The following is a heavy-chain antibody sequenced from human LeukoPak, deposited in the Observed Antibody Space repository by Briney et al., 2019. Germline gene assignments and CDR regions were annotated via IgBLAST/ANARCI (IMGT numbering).Heavy chain of an antibody. Sequence: PGGSLRHSCAASGFTFSSYDIHWVRQATGKGLEWVSGIDTTGDTYYSGSVKGRFTISRENAKNSLYLQMNSLRAGDTAVYYCARGPYYDSSAYYYFDYWGQGTLVTVSS. CDR1: GFTFSSYD. J-gene: IGHJ4*02. V-gene: IGHV3-13*01. CDR3: ARGPYYDSSAYYYFDY. CDR2: IDTTGDT. D-gene: IGHD3-22*01.